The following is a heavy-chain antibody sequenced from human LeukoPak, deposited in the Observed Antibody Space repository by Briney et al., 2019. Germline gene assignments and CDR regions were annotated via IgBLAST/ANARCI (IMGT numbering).Heavy chain of an antibody. CDR1: GYTFTNYG. CDR3: AGAPNYSSSGSPFWEV. D-gene: IGHD3-10*01. Sequence: ASVKVSCKSSGYTFTNYGISWVRQAPGQGLEWMGWISGYNGDTRYAQDLQGRVTVTTDTSTSTSYMELRSLRSDDTAVYYCAGAPNYSSSGSPFWEVWGQGTLVTVSS. CDR2: ISGYNGDT. V-gene: IGHV1-18*01. J-gene: IGHJ4*02.